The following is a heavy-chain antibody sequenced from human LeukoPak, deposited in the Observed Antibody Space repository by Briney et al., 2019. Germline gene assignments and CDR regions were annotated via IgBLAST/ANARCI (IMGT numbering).Heavy chain of an antibody. Sequence: SETLSLTCAVSGYSITSSSWWGWIRPPPGKGLEWIGYIYHSGTTYYDPSLQSRVTMSVDTSKNQFSLKLSSVTAVDTAVYYCARKENVYYYFDYWGQGTLVTVSS. V-gene: IGHV4-28*01. CDR2: IYHSGTT. CDR3: ARKENVYYYFDY. D-gene: IGHD3-10*01. CDR1: GYSITSSSW. J-gene: IGHJ4*02.